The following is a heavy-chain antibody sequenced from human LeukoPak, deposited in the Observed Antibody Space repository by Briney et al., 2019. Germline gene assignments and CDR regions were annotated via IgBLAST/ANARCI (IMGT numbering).Heavy chain of an antibody. Sequence: ASVKVFCKASGGTFSSYAISWVRQAPGQGLEWMGGIIPIFGTANYAQKFQGRVTITADESTSTAYMELSSLRSEDTAVYYCARWRPYDSSGYYSYWGQGTLVTVSS. CDR1: GGTFSSYA. D-gene: IGHD3-22*01. CDR3: ARWRPYDSSGYYSY. CDR2: IIPIFGTA. J-gene: IGHJ4*02. V-gene: IGHV1-69*13.